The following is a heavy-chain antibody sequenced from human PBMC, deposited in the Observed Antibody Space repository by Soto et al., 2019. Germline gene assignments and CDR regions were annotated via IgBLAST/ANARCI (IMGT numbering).Heavy chain of an antibody. CDR2: INPSGGST. D-gene: IGHD1-26*01. J-gene: IGHJ4*02. V-gene: IGHV1-46*01. Sequence: QVQLVQSGAEVKKPGASVKVSCKASGYTFTSYYMHWVRQAPGQGLEWMGIINPSGGSTSYAQKFPGRVTMTRDTSTSTVYMELSSLRSEDTAVYYCAEKFGGGATGGGNFDYWGQGTLVTVSS. CDR3: AEKFGGGATGGGNFDY. CDR1: GYTFTSYY.